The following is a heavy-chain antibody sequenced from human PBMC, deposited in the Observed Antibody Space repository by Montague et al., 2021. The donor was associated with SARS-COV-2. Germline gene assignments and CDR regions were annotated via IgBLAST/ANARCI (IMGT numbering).Heavy chain of an antibody. V-gene: IGHV3-7*01. D-gene: IGHD1-26*01. J-gene: IGHJ3*02. CDR1: GFSFSTSW. CDR3: LRDSGHSAFDI. Sequence: SLRLSCAASGFSFSTSWMDWVRQAPGKGLEWVASMNEDGIKKYYVDSVRGRFTISRDNTKNSLYLQMNTLRAEDTAIYYCLRDSGHSAFDIWGQGTMVTVSS. CDR2: MNEDGIKK.